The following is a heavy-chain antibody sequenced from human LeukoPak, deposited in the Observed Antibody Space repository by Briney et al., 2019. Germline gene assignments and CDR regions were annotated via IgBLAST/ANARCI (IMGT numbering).Heavy chain of an antibody. CDR1: GFTFSDYY. V-gene: IGHV3-11*01. J-gene: IGHJ6*02. Sequence: GGSLRLSCAASGFTFSDYYMSWIRQAPGKGQEWVSYISSSGSTIYYADSVKGRFTISRDNAKNSLYLQMNSLRAEDTAVYYFSSSWTGYYYYYGMDVWGQGTTVTVSS. CDR3: SSSWTGYYYYYGMDV. CDR2: ISSSGSTI. D-gene: IGHD6-13*01.